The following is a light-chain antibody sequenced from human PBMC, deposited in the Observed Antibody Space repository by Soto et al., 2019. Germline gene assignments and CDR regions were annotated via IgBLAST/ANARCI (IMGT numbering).Light chain of an antibody. J-gene: IGKJ4*01. Sequence: DIQRTQSPSSLSASVGDRVTITCQASQDISNYLNWYQQKPGKAPKLLIYDAINLETGVPSRFSGSGSGTDFTVTISSLQPEDIATYYCQRYDNVPLTFGGGTRVEIK. V-gene: IGKV1-33*01. CDR3: QRYDNVPLT. CDR1: QDISNY. CDR2: DAI.